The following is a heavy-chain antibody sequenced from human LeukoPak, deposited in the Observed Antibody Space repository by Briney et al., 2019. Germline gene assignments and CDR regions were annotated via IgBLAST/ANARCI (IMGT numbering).Heavy chain of an antibody. CDR2: IYHSGST. Sequence: PSETLSLTCAVSGGSISSSSGNCWTWVRQPPGKGLEWIGEIYHSGSTNYNPSLKSRVTMLLDKSKDQFSLKLSSVTAADTAVYYCARNGGNSDFDYWGQGTLVTVSS. V-gene: IGHV4-4*02. D-gene: IGHD4-23*01. CDR3: ARNGGNSDFDY. J-gene: IGHJ4*02. CDR1: GGSISSSSGNC.